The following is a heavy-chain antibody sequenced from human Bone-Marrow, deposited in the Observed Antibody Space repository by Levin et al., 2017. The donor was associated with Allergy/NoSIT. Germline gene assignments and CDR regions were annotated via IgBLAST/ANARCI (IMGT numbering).Heavy chain of an antibody. Sequence: GESLKISCAASGFTFSDYTMSWVRQAPGKGLEWVSSILGGGDSTYYVDSVKGRFTISRDNSKNTLLLVMNSLRVDDTATYYRTKRRSNPADPAHFNSWGQGTLVIVSS. D-gene: IGHD6-25*01. CDR1: GFTFSDYT. CDR3: TKRRSNPADPAHFNS. CDR2: ILGGGDST. J-gene: IGHJ4*02. V-gene: IGHV3-23*01.